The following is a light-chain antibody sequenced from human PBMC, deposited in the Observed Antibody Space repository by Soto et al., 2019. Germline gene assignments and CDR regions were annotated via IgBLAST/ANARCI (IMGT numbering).Light chain of an antibody. CDR1: QSLVHSDGNTY. CDR2: KIS. CDR3: MQATQFPT. V-gene: IGKV2-24*01. Sequence: DIVLTQTPLSSPVTLGQPASISCRSSQSLVHSDGNTYLSWLHQRPGQPPRLLISKISNRFSGVSDRFCGSGAVTEFTLKISRVEAEDVGVYFCMQATQFPTFGQGTKVEI. J-gene: IGKJ1*01.